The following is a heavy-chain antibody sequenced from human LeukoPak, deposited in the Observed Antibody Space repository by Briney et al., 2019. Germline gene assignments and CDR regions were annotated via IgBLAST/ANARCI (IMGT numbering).Heavy chain of an antibody. Sequence: AASVTVSCTASGYTFTIYGIIWVRQAPGQGLEWMGWISPYNGNTNYAQKLQGRVTMTTDTSTSTAYMELRSLRSDDTAVYYCASCHCTNGVCYGECEYFQHWGQGTLVTVSS. J-gene: IGHJ1*01. CDR2: ISPYNGNT. D-gene: IGHD2-8*01. V-gene: IGHV1-18*01. CDR3: ASCHCTNGVCYGECEYFQH. CDR1: GYTFTIYG.